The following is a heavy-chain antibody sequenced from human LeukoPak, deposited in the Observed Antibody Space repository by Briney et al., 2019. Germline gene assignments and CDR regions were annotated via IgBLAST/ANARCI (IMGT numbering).Heavy chain of an antibody. CDR3: AKELASGSYPDFDY. CDR2: IRYDGGNK. V-gene: IGHV3-30*02. Sequence: GGSLRLSCAASGFTISACGMHWVRQAPGKELEWVTFIRYDGGNKYYADAVKGRFTISRDNSKNTLYLQMNSLRTEDTAVYYCAKELASGSYPDFDYWGKGTLVTVSS. D-gene: IGHD1-26*01. J-gene: IGHJ4*02. CDR1: GFTISACG.